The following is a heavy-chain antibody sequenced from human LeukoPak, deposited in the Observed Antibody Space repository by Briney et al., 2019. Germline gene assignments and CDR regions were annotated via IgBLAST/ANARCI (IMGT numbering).Heavy chain of an antibody. V-gene: IGHV4-30-4*01. Sequence: PSETLSLTCTVSGGSISSGDYYWSWLRQPPGKGLEWIGYIYYSGSTYYNPSLKSRVTISVDTSKNQFSLKLSSVTAADTAVYYCARGRGRYFDWLPLDYWGQGTLVTVSS. CDR3: ARGRGRYFDWLPLDY. J-gene: IGHJ4*02. CDR1: GGSISSGDYY. CDR2: IYYSGST. D-gene: IGHD3-9*01.